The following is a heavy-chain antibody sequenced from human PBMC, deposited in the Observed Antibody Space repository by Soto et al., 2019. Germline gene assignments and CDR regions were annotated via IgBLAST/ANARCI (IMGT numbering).Heavy chain of an antibody. V-gene: IGHV3-48*03. CDR2: ISSIGVAT. D-gene: IGHD6-19*01. CDR3: AGEGRVGGIDY. CDR1: GFTFSIHE. Sequence: PGGSLRLSCAASGFTFSIHEMNWVRQAPGKGLEWVPYISSIGVATYYADSVKGRFTISRDNAKNSLYLQMNSLRAEDTAVYYCAGEGRVGGIDYWGQGTPVTVSS. J-gene: IGHJ4*02.